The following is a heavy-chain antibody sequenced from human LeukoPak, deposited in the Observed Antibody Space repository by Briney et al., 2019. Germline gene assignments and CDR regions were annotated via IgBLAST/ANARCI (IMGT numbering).Heavy chain of an antibody. D-gene: IGHD3-22*01. V-gene: IGHV1-69*04. J-gene: IGHJ6*02. Sequence: SVYVSCKVSGGTFSSDAISWVRQAPGPGLESMGRMIPILGIATYAQKFQGRVTITADKSTSTAYMELSSLRSEDTAVYYCASRKDYYDSSGYWEVDYYYGMDVWGQGTTVTVSS. CDR1: GGTFSSDA. CDR2: MIPILGIA. CDR3: ASRKDYYDSSGYWEVDYYYGMDV.